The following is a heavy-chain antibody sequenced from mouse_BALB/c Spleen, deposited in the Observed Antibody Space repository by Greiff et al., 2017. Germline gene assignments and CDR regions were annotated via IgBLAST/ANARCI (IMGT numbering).Heavy chain of an antibody. V-gene: IGHV1-54*01. CDR3: ARRNGNYLYYAMDY. D-gene: IGHD2-1*01. Sequence: QVQLKESGAELVRPGTSVKVSCKASGYAFTNYLIEWVKQRPGQGLEWIGVINPGSGGTNYNEKFKGKATLTADKSSSTAYMQLSSLTSDDSAVYFCARRNGNYLYYAMDYWGQGTSVTVSS. CDR1: GYAFTNYL. J-gene: IGHJ4*01. CDR2: INPGSGGT.